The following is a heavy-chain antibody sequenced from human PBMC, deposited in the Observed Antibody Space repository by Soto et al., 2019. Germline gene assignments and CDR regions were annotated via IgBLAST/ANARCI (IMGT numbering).Heavy chain of an antibody. Sequence: SLRLSCTASGFTFTSYGMGWVRQAPGKGLQWVSTIRGDGGQTHYTDSVKGRFSISRDNSKNTVYLQMDSLRAEDTATYFCARDVGLDSDDFFAYWGQGTQVTVSS. CDR2: IRGDGGQT. CDR3: ARDVGLDSDDFFAY. D-gene: IGHD3-9*01. V-gene: IGHV3-23*01. CDR1: GFTFTSYG. J-gene: IGHJ4*02.